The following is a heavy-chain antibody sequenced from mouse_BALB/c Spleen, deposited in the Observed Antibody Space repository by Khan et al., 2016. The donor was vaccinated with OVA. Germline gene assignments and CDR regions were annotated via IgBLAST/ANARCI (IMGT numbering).Heavy chain of an antibody. CDR1: GYTFTSYW. D-gene: IGHD1-1*01. CDR3: ARIKKIIATYFDY. J-gene: IGHJ2*01. V-gene: IGHV1S81*02. CDR2: TNPTNGRT. Sequence: VQLQQSGAELVKAGASVKMSCKASGYTFTSYWMHWVKQRLGQGLEWFAETNPTNGRTYYNEKFKSKATLTVDKFSSTAYILLSGPTFVDSAVYYCARIKKIIATYFDYRGQGTTITVSS.